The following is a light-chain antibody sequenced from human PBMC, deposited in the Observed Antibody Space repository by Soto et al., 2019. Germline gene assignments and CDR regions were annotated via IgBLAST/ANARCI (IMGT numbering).Light chain of an antibody. CDR2: GAS. V-gene: IGKV3-11*01. CDR1: QSVNSY. CDR3: QQRSNWPPLT. J-gene: IGKJ5*01. Sequence: EIVLTKSPAPLSLSPGERDTLSCRASQSVNSYLAWYQHKPGQAPRLLIYGASNRATGIPARFSGSGSGTDFTLTISSLEPEDIAVYYCQQRSNWPPLTFGQGTRLEIK.